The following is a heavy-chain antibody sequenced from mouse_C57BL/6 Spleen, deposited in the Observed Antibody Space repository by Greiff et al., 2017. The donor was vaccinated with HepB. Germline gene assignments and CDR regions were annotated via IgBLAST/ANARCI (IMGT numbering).Heavy chain of an antibody. CDR1: GYTFTSYW. J-gene: IGHJ1*03. CDR2: IDPSDSET. D-gene: IGHD1-1*01. V-gene: IGHV1-52*01. Sequence: VQLQQPGAELVRPGSSVKLSCKASGYTFTSYWMHWVKQRPIQGLEWIGNIDPSDSETHYNQKFKDKATLTVDKSSSTAYMQLSSLTSEDSAVYYCARASITTVVATQYFDVWGTGTTVTVSS. CDR3: ARASITTVVATQYFDV.